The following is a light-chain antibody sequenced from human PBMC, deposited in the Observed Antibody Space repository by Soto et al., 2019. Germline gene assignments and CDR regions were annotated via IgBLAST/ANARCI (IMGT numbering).Light chain of an antibody. CDR1: ESIGEW. Sequence: DIQMTQSPSTLSASVGDRVTITCLASESIGEWLAWYQQKPGKAPKALISHASNLESGVPSRFSGSGSGTDFTLTISGLQPDDFATYYCQHYNSYPLTFGGGTKVDI. CDR2: HAS. V-gene: IGKV1-5*01. CDR3: QHYNSYPLT. J-gene: IGKJ4*01.